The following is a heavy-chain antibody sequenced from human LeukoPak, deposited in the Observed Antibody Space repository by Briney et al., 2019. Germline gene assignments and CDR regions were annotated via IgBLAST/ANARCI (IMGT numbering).Heavy chain of an antibody. CDR1: GFTFSSYN. D-gene: IGHD6-13*01. Sequence: GGSLRLSCAASGFTFSSYNMNWVRQAPGQGLEWVSYISSTGTGIYYADSVKDRFTISRDNAKNSLYLQMNSLRAEDTAVYYCARGAIAAAADYWGQGTLVTVSS. V-gene: IGHV3-48*04. CDR2: ISSTGTGI. CDR3: ARGAIAAAADY. J-gene: IGHJ4*02.